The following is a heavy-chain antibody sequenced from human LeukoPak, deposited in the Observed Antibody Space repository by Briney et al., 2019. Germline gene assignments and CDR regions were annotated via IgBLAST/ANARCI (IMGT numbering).Heavy chain of an antibody. CDR2: ITGSGGDA. V-gene: IGHV3-23*01. J-gene: IGHJ4*02. CDR3: AKGLKGCSGSSCYYFFDF. CDR1: GFTFSSYS. Sequence: GGSLRLSCAASGFTFSSYSMNWVRQAPGKGLEWVSSITGSGGDAYYAASVEGRFTISRDNSKNTLDLQMNSLRAEDTAVYYCAKGLKGCSGSSCYYFFDFWGQGALITVSS. D-gene: IGHD2-15*01.